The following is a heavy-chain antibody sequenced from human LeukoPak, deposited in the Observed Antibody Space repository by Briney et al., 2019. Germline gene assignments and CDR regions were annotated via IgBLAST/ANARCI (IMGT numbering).Heavy chain of an antibody. Sequence: GGSLRLSCAASGFTFSSYSMNWVRQAPGKGLEWVSYISSSSSTIYYADSVKGRFTISRDNAKNSLYLQMNSLRAEDTAVYYCARDKIVGATHFDYWGQGTLVTVPS. CDR3: ARDKIVGATHFDY. D-gene: IGHD1-26*01. CDR1: GFTFSSYS. J-gene: IGHJ4*02. V-gene: IGHV3-48*01. CDR2: ISSSSSTI.